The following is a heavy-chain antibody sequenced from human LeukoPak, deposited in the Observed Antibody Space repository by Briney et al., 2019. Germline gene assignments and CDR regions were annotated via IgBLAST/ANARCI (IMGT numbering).Heavy chain of an antibody. CDR3: ITRAN. Sequence: GGSLRLSCTASGFPFSNAWMNWVRQAPGKGLEWVGRIKSKTDGGTTDYAAPVKGRFTISRDDSENTVYLQMSSLQIGDTAVYYCITRANWGQGTLVTVSS. CDR1: GFPFSNAW. CDR2: IKSKTDGGTT. J-gene: IGHJ4*02. V-gene: IGHV3-15*01.